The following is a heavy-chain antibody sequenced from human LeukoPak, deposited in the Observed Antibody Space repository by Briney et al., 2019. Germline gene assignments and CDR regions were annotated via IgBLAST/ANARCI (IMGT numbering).Heavy chain of an antibody. CDR2: INPNSGGT. V-gene: IGHV1-2*02. CDR3: ARGREVVVVVAATGYYYYYMDV. D-gene: IGHD2-15*01. Sequence: GASVKVSCKASGYTFTGYYMHWVRQAPGQGLEGMGWINPNSGGTNYAQKFQGRVTMTRDTSSSTAYMELSRLRSDDTAVYYCARGREVVVVVAATGYYYYYMDVWGKGTTVTVSS. J-gene: IGHJ6*03. CDR1: GYTFTGYY.